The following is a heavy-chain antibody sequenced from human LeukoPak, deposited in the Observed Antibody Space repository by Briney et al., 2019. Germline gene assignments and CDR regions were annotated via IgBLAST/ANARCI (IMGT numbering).Heavy chain of an antibody. CDR2: ISRTSEAT. J-gene: IGHJ3*01. CDR3: ARQAVARPFDL. CDR1: GFTFNTYS. Sequence: GGSLRLSCAASGFTFNTYSMTWVRQAPGKGLEWVSIISRTSEATFYADSVKGRFTISRDNAQSSLYLQMNSLRAGDTAMYYCARQAVARPFDLWGQGTMVAVSS. V-gene: IGHV3-21*06.